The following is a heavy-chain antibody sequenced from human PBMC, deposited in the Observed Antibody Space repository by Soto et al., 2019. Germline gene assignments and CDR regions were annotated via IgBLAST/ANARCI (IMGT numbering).Heavy chain of an antibody. V-gene: IGHV3-23*01. D-gene: IGHD3-16*02. CDR2: ISGSGGST. CDR1: GFTFSSYA. CDR3: AKDLVNYYIWGSYRYFDY. Sequence: EVQLLESGGGLVQPGGSLRLSCAASGFTFSSYAMSWVRQAPGKGLEWVSAISGSGGSTYYADSVKGRFTISRDNSKNTLYLQMNTLRAADTAVYYCAKDLVNYYIWGSYRYFDYWGQGTLVTVSS. J-gene: IGHJ4*02.